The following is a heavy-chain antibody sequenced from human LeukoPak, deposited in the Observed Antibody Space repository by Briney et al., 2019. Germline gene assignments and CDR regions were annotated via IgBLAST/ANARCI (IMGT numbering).Heavy chain of an antibody. CDR3: VRVGYNYYGSGSPKLTWFDP. J-gene: IGHJ5*02. CDR1: GGSISSNSYY. Sequence: SETLSLTCTVPGGSISSNSYYWGWIRQPPGKGLEWIGSIYYSGITYKSGSSFYNPSLKRRGTITVDASKNAISLKLSSVTAADTAVFYCVRVGYNYYGSGSPKLTWFDPWGQGTLVTVSS. D-gene: IGHD3-10*01. CDR2: IYYSGIT. V-gene: IGHV4-39*07.